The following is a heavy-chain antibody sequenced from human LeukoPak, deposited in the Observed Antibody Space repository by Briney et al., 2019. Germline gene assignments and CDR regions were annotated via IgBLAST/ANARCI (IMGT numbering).Heavy chain of an antibody. D-gene: IGHD3-9*01. CDR2: ISAYNGNT. CDR3: ARDVGSYYDILTGFDY. J-gene: IGHJ4*02. CDR1: GYTFTSYG. Sequence: ASVKVSCKASGYTFTSYGISWVRQAPGQGLEWMGWISAYNGNTNYAQKLQGRVTMTTDTSTSTAYMELRSLRSDDTAVYYCARDVGSYYDILTGFDYWGQGTLVTVSS. V-gene: IGHV1-18*01.